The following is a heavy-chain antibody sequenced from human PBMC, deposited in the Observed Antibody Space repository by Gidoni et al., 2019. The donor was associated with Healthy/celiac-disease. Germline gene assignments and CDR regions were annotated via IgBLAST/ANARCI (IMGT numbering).Heavy chain of an antibody. J-gene: IGHJ6*02. CDR1: GFSLSTRGVG. Sequence: QITLKESGPTLVKPTQTLTLTCTFSGFSLSTRGVGVGWIRQPPGKALEWLAIIYWDDDKRYSPSLKSRLTITKDTSKNQVVLTMTNMDPVDTATYYCAHSTVTLTLYYYYYGMDVWGQGTTVTVSS. CDR3: AHSTVTLTLYYYYYGMDV. V-gene: IGHV2-5*02. D-gene: IGHD4-4*01. CDR2: IYWDDDK.